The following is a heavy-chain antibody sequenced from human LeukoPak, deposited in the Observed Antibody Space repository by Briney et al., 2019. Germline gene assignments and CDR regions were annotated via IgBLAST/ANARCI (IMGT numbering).Heavy chain of an antibody. V-gene: IGHV4-4*08. Sequence: SETLSLTCTVSGGSISSYSWSWIRQPPGKGLEWIGYIFSSGSTYYSPSLKSRVTISLDTSKNQFSLKLSSVTAADTAVYYCARDRSSWRYDAFDIWGQGTMVTVSS. D-gene: IGHD5-12*01. CDR3: ARDRSSWRYDAFDI. CDR1: GGSISSYS. J-gene: IGHJ3*02. CDR2: IFSSGST.